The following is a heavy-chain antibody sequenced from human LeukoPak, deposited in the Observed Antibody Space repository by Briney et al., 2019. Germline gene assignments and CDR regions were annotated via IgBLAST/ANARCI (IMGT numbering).Heavy chain of an antibody. CDR2: ISSSSSYI. D-gene: IGHD2-2*02. Sequence: PGGSLRLSCAASGFTFSSYSMNWVRQAPGKGLEWVSSISSSSSYIYYADSVKGRFTISRGNAKNSLYLQMNSLRAEDTAVYYCARGHGLVPAAIIGWGQGTLVTVSS. CDR1: GFTFSSYS. J-gene: IGHJ4*02. CDR3: ARGHGLVPAAIIG. V-gene: IGHV3-21*01.